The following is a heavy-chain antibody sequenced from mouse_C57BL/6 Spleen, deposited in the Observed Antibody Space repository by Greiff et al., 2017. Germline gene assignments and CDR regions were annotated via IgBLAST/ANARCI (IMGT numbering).Heavy chain of an antibody. Sequence: QVQLLQPGAELVRPGSSVKLSCKASGYTFTSYWMHWVKQRPIQGLEWIGNIDPSDSETHYNQKFKDKATLTVDKSSSTAYMQLSSLTSEDSAVYCCASPYGNWYFDVWGTGTTVTVSS. D-gene: IGHD2-1*01. CDR1: GYTFTSYW. CDR2: IDPSDSET. V-gene: IGHV1-52*01. CDR3: ASPYGNWYFDV. J-gene: IGHJ1*03.